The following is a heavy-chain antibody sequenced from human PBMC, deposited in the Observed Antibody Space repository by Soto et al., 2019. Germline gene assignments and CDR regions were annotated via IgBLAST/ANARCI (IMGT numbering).Heavy chain of an antibody. Sequence: SETLSLTCTVSGGSISSGDYYWSWIRQPPGKGLEWIGYIYYSGSTYYNPSLKSRVTISVDTSKNQFSLKLSSVTAADTAVYYCAREAPGVGRFYFDYWGQGTMVTVSS. CDR3: AREAPGVGRFYFDY. V-gene: IGHV4-30-4*01. D-gene: IGHD3-10*01. CDR2: IYYSGST. J-gene: IGHJ4*03. CDR1: GGSISSGDYY.